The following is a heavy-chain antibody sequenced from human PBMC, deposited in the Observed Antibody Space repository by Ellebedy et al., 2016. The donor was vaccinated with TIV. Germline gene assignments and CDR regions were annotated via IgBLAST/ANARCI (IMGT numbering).Heavy chain of an antibody. J-gene: IGHJ4*02. D-gene: IGHD3-10*01. CDR3: AGGQAVRGPHPFDY. V-gene: IGHV4-39*07. CDR1: GGSISSSSYY. Sequence: SETLSLTXTVSGGSISSSSYYWGWIRQPPGKGLEWIGSIYYSGSTYYNPSLKSRVTISVDTSKNQFSLKLSSVTAADTAVYYCAGGQAVRGPHPFDYWGQGTLVTVSS. CDR2: IYYSGST.